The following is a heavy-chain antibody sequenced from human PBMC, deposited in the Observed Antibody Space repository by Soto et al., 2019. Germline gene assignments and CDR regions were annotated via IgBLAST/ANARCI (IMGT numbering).Heavy chain of an antibody. V-gene: IGHV3-21*01. D-gene: IGHD3-10*01. CDR1: GFTFSSYS. CDR2: ISSSSSYI. Sequence: VQLVESGGGLVEPGGSLRLSCAASGFTFSSYSMNWVRPAPGKGLEWVSSISSSSSYIYYADSVKGRFTISRDNAKNSRYLQMNSRRAADTAVYYCAREYGAGSYYGGFYYWGQGTLVTFAS. J-gene: IGHJ4*02. CDR3: AREYGAGSYYGGFYY.